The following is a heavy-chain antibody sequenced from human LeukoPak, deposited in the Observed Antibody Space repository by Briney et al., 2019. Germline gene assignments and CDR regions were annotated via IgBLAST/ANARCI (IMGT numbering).Heavy chain of an antibody. CDR2: IWYDGSKR. V-gene: IGHV3-33*01. D-gene: IGHD2-8*01. CDR3: ARADGLLLGF. Sequence: GGSLRLSCAAAGFTFSNYGMHWVRQGPGKGLEWVAVIWYDGSKRYYRDSAEGRFTISRDNAKNTLYLQMNSLRAEDTAVYYCARADGLLLGFWGQGALVTVSS. CDR1: GFTFSNYG. J-gene: IGHJ4*02.